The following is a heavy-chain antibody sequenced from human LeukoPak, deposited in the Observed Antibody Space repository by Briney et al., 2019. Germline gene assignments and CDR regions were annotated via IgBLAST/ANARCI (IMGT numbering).Heavy chain of an antibody. V-gene: IGHV4-61*02. CDR1: GGSISSGSYY. Sequence: SETLSLTCTVSGGSISSGSYYWSWIRQPAGKGLEWIGRIYTSGSTNYNPSLKSRVTISVDTSKNKFSLKLSSVTAADTAVYYCARITYYDFWSGYYTFDYWGQGTLVTVSS. CDR2: IYTSGST. D-gene: IGHD3-3*01. J-gene: IGHJ4*02. CDR3: ARITYYDFWSGYYTFDY.